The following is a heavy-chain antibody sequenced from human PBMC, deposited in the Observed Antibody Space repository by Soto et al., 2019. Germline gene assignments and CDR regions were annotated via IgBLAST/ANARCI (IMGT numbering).Heavy chain of an antibody. CDR2: IKHDGNEK. D-gene: IGHD6-19*01. CDR1: GFTFTTSW. J-gene: IGHJ3*02. CDR3: ARALGWRDAFDI. Sequence: EVQLVESGGGLVQPGGSLRLSCAASGFTFTTSWMSWVRQAPGKGLQWVANIKHDGNEKYYVDSVKGRFTISRDNAKNSLYLQMNSVRAEDTAVYYCARALGWRDAFDIWGQGTMVTVSS. V-gene: IGHV3-7*01.